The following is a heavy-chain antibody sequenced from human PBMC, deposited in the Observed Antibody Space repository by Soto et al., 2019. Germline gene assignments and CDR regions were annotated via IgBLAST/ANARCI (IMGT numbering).Heavy chain of an antibody. Sequence: QTLSLTCAISGDSVSSNSAAWNWIRQSPSRGLEWLGRTYYRSKWYNDYAVSVKSRITINPDTSKNQFSLQLNSVTPEDTAVYYCARDRGSTVTSYYYGMDVWGQGTTVTVSS. J-gene: IGHJ6*02. D-gene: IGHD4-4*01. CDR1: GDSVSSNSAA. CDR2: TYYRSKWYN. CDR3: ARDRGSTVTSYYYGMDV. V-gene: IGHV6-1*01.